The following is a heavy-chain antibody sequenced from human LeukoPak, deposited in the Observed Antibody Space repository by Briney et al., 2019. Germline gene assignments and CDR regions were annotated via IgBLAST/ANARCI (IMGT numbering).Heavy chain of an antibody. CDR1: GYTFTRHA. CDR2: INTNTGNP. Sequence: ASVKVSCKASGYTFTRHAINWIRQAPGQGLEWMGWINTNTGNPTYDQGFTGRFVFSLDTSVSTAYLQISSLMAEDTAVYYCARDGNLAEHGMNADYWGQGTLVTVSS. V-gene: IGHV7-4-1*02. CDR3: ARDGNLAEHGMNADY. D-gene: IGHD1-1*01. J-gene: IGHJ4*02.